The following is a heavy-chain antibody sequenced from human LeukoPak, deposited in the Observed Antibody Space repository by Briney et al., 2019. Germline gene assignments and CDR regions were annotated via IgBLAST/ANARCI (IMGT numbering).Heavy chain of an antibody. V-gene: IGHV5-51*03. CDR1: GYSFTSYW. CDR3: ARTLGPVGITIFGVVEYGMDV. CDR2: IYPGDSDT. D-gene: IGHD3-3*01. Sequence: KPGESLKISCKGSGYSFTSYWIGWVRQMPGKGLEWMGIIYPGDSDTRYSPSFQGQVTISADKSISTAYLQWSSLKASDTAMYYCARTLGPVGITIFGVVEYGMDVWGQGTTVTVSS. J-gene: IGHJ6*02.